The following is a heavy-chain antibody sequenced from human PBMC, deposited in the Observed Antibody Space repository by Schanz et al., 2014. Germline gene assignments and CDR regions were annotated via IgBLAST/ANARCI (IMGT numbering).Heavy chain of an antibody. CDR2: INTNTGNP. V-gene: IGHV7-4-1*02. D-gene: IGHD6-19*01. CDR1: GYTFTNYG. CDR3: TTETIAMAGTFSI. Sequence: QVQLVQSGSELKKPGASVKVSCKASGYTFTNYGISWVRQAPGQGLEWVGWINTNTGNPTYAQGFTGRFVFSLDTSVSTAYLQISSLKAEDTAAYYCTTETIAMAGTFSIWGQGTLVTVSS. J-gene: IGHJ4*02.